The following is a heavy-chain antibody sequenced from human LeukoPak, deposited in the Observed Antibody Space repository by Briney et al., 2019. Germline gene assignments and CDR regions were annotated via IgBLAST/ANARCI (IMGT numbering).Heavy chain of an antibody. CDR1: GFPFSTYS. V-gene: IGHV3-48*01. Sequence: GGSLRLSCAASGFPFSTYSLNWVRQPPGKGLEWVSYISSSTNTIYYADFVRRRFTISGENAKHSLYLQMNSLRAEDTAVYYCARVLPYDYINRFDRWLQGTLVSVPS. CDR3: ARVLPYDYINRFDR. D-gene: IGHD4-11*01. CDR2: ISSSTNTI. J-gene: IGHJ5*02.